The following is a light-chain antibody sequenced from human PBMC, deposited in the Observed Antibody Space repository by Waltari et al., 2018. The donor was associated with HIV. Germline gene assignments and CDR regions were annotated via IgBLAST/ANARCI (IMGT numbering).Light chain of an antibody. J-gene: IGLJ2*01. Sequence: QSVLAQPPSASGTPGQRVTSLCSGTSYNLANNFDSWYQQVPGMAPKLLIYQNDQRPSGVPDRFSGSKSGTSASLAISGLRSEDEADYYCSAWDDKLTALVFGGGTKLTDL. CDR2: QND. CDR3: SAWDDKLTALV. V-gene: IGLV1-47*01. CDR1: SYNLANNF.